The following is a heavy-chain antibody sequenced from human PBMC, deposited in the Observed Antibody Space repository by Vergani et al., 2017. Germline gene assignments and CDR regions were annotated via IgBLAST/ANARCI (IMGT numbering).Heavy chain of an antibody. V-gene: IGHV3-66*02. J-gene: IGHJ5*02. CDR2: IYSGGST. CDR1: GFTFSSYA. D-gene: IGHD4-17*01. Sequence: EVQLLESGGGLVQPGGSLRLSCAASGFTFSSYAMSWVRQAPGKGLEWVSVIYSGGSTYYADSVKGRFTISRDNSKNTLYLQMNSLRAEDTAVYYCARGKVDYGDYVGWFDPWGQGTLVTVSS. CDR3: ARGKVDYGDYVGWFDP.